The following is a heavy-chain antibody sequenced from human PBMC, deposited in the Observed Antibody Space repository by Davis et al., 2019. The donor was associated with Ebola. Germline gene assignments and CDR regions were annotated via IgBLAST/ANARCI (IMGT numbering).Heavy chain of an antibody. CDR3: AKLAGPSAFDI. J-gene: IGHJ3*02. D-gene: IGHD3-10*01. Sequence: GESLKISCAGSGFTFNFYVMSWVRQAPGKGLEWVAVISYDGSNKYYADSVKGRFTISRDNSKNTLYLQMNSLRAEDTAVYYCAKLAGPSAFDIWGQGTMVTVSS. CDR2: ISYDGSNK. V-gene: IGHV3-30*18. CDR1: GFTFNFYV.